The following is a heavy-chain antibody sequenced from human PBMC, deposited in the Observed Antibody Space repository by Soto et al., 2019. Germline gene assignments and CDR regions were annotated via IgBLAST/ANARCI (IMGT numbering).Heavy chain of an antibody. Sequence: VKVSCKASGYTFTSYAMHWVRQAPGQRLEWMGWTNAGNGNTKYSQKFQGRVTITRDTSASTAYMELSSLRSEDTAVYYCARDKPVGYSSSWYDYYYYGMDVWGQGTTVTVSS. CDR1: GYTFTSYA. CDR3: ARDKPVGYSSSWYDYYYYGMDV. CDR2: TNAGNGNT. D-gene: IGHD6-13*01. V-gene: IGHV1-3*01. J-gene: IGHJ6*02.